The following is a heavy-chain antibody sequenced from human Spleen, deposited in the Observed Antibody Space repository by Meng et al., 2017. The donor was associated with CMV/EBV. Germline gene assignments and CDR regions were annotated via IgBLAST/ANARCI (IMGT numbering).Heavy chain of an antibody. J-gene: IGHJ6*02. CDR3: AREGGGAYSYSTYYYYGMDV. D-gene: IGHD2/OR15-2a*01. CDR1: GGSIISSSYY. CDR2: IFYSGIT. V-gene: IGHV4-39*07. Sequence: SETLSLTCTVSGGSIISSSYYWGWNRQPPGKGLEWIVSIFYSGITYLNPSLKSRVTISVDTSKNQFSLEVSSVTAADTAVYYCAREGGGAYSYSTYYYYGMDVWGQGTTVTVSS.